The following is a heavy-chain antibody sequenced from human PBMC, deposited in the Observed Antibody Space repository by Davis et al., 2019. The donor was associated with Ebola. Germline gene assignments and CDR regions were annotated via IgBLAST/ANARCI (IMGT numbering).Heavy chain of an antibody. D-gene: IGHD2-15*01. Sequence: GESLKISCHSSGYIYINYWIAWVRQMPGKGLEWMAIIVPRDSDARYSPYFQGQVTVSADTSNTTAYLEWSSLKASDSATYYCARGSGGLYHYYYNGLDVWGQGTTVTVSS. J-gene: IGHJ6*01. CDR1: GYIYINYW. V-gene: IGHV5-51*01. CDR3: ARGSGGLYHYYYNGLDV. CDR2: IVPRDSDA.